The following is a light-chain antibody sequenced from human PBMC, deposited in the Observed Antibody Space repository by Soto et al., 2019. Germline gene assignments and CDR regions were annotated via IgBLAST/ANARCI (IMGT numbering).Light chain of an antibody. J-gene: IGLJ1*01. Sequence: QSALTQPPSASGSPGQSVTISCTGTSSDVGGYNYVSWYQQHPGKAPKLMIYKVSKRPSGVPDRFSGSKSGNTASLTVSGLQAEDEADYYCSSYASTTPYVFGSGTKVTVL. CDR1: SSDVGGYNY. CDR2: KVS. V-gene: IGLV2-8*01. CDR3: SSYASTTPYV.